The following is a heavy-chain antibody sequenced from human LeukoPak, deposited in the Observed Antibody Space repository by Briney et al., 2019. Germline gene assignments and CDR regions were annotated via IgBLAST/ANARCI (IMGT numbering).Heavy chain of an antibody. V-gene: IGHV3-33*01. Sequence: EPGGSLRLSCAASGFAFSSYGMPWVRQAPGKGLEWVAVIWYDGSQKYCADSVKGRCTISRDNSKNTLYLQMNSLRAEDTAVYYCARGPLRQYSSSWYRWFDPWGQGTLVTVSS. D-gene: IGHD6-13*01. CDR1: GFAFSSYG. CDR3: ARGPLRQYSSSWYRWFDP. CDR2: IWYDGSQK. J-gene: IGHJ5*02.